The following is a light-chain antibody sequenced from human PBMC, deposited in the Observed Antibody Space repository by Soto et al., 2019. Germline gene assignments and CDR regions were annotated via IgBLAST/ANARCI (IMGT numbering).Light chain of an antibody. V-gene: IGLV2-23*01. CDR1: SSDVGRYSL. J-gene: IGLJ2*01. CDR2: EGV. Sequence: QSALTQPASVSGSPGQSLTISCTGTSSDVGRYSLVSWYQQHPGKAPKLIIYEGVERPSGVSYRFSGSKSGNTASLTISGLQTEDEADYYCCSYAGGTSVIFGGGTKLTVL. CDR3: CSYAGGTSVI.